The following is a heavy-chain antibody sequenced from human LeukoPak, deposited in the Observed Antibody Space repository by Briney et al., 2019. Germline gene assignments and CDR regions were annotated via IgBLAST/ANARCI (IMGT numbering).Heavy chain of an antibody. Sequence: GGSLRLSCAASGFTFSDYYMSWIRQAPGKGLEWVSYIISSGSTIYYADSVKGRFTISRDNAKNSLYLQMNSLRAEDTAVYYCARDIEDYYGSGSYGYWGQGTLVTVSS. J-gene: IGHJ4*02. V-gene: IGHV3-11*01. CDR2: IISSGSTI. CDR1: GFTFSDYY. CDR3: ARDIEDYYGSGSYGY. D-gene: IGHD3-10*01.